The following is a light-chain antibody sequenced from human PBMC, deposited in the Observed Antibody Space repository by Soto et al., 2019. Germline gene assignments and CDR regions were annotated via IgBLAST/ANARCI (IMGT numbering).Light chain of an antibody. CDR1: QSVSSSY. CDR2: GAS. Sequence: EIVLTQSPGTLSLSPGERATLSRRASQSVSSSYLAWYQQKPGQAPRLLIYGASSRATGIPDRFSGSGSGTDFTLTISRLEPEDFAVYYCQQYGNSPPYTFDQGTKLEIK. V-gene: IGKV3-20*01. J-gene: IGKJ2*01. CDR3: QQYGNSPPYT.